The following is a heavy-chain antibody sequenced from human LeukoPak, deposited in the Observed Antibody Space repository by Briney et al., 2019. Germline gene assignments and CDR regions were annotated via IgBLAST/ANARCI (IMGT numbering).Heavy chain of an antibody. Sequence: ASVKVSCKASGYTFTGYYIHWVRQAPGQGLEWMGWINPNSGGTNYAQKFQGRVTMTRDTSISTAYMELSRLRSDDTAVYYCARLLRYLDPVDYWGQGTLVTVSS. D-gene: IGHD3-9*01. J-gene: IGHJ4*02. V-gene: IGHV1-2*02. CDR1: GYTFTGYY. CDR3: ARLLRYLDPVDY. CDR2: INPNSGGT.